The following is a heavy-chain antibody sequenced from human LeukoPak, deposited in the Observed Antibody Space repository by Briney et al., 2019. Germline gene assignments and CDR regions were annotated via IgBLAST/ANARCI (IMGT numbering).Heavy chain of an antibody. CDR3: ATGPPRDSYGPAY. V-gene: IGHV1-24*01. D-gene: IGHD5-18*01. J-gene: IGHJ4*02. CDR2: FDPEDGET. Sequence: VASVKVSCKVSGYTLTELSMHWVRQAPGKGLEWMGGFDPEDGETIYAQKFQGRVTMTEDTSTDTAYMELSSLRSEGTAVYYCATGPPRDSYGPAYWGQGTLVTVSS. CDR1: GYTLTELS.